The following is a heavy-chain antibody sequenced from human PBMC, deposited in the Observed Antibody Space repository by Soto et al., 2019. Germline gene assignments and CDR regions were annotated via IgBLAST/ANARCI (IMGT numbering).Heavy chain of an antibody. J-gene: IGHJ6*03. D-gene: IGHD3-10*01. V-gene: IGHV3-23*01. CDR2: VSTSGVT. Sequence: PGGSLRLSCAASGFTFSSYAMSWVRQAPGKGLDWVSSVSTSGVTYYADSVKGRFTSSRDNSKNTLYLQLNSLRAEDTAVYYCAKAAEAYVSGTYYYYMDVWGKGTSVTVSS. CDR1: GFTFSSYA. CDR3: AKAAEAYVSGTYYYYMDV.